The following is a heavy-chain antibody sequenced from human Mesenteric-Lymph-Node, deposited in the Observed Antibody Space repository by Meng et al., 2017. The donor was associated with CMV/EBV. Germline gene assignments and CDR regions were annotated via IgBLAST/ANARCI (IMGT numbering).Heavy chain of an antibody. D-gene: IGHD2-15*01. Sequence: GESLKISCAASGFTFRSYTMNWVRQAPGKGLEWVSSISSSSSYIYYADSVKGRFTISRDNAKNSLYLQMNSLRAEDTAVYYCARDGYCSGGSCYSIWRPPLFDYWGQGTLVTVSS. CDR1: GFTFRSYT. CDR3: ARDGYCSGGSCYSIWRPPLFDY. CDR2: ISSSSSYI. V-gene: IGHV3-21*01. J-gene: IGHJ4*02.